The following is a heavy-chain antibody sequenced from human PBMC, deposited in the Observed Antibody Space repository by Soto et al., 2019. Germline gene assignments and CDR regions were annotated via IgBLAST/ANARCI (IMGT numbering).Heavy chain of an antibody. CDR2: INTDGTTT. CDR1: GFTFSSYW. D-gene: IGHD3-3*01. CDR3: ARGAFGAYYFDY. J-gene: IGHJ4*02. Sequence: EVQLVESGGGLVQPGGSLRLSCAASGFTFSSYWIHWVRQAPGKGLVWLSRINTDGTTTIYADSVKGRFAISRDNARNTVHLPMNSLTAEDTAVYYCARGAFGAYYFDYWGQGTLVTVSS. V-gene: IGHV3-74*01.